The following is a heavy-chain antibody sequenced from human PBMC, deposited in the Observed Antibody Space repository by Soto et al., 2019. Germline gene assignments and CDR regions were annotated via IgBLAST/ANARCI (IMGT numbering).Heavy chain of an antibody. J-gene: IGHJ4*02. V-gene: IGHV1-69*01. D-gene: IGHD1-20*01. CDR1: GGTFSSYY. Sequence: QVQLVQSGAEVKKPGSSMKVSCKTSGGTFSSYYISWVRQAPGQGLEWMGDIIPMFDTPKYAQKFQGRVTITADEATSAAYMELSSLRAEDTAVYYCARGYSTGYFDYWGQGTLITVSS. CDR2: IIPMFDTP. CDR3: ARGYSTGYFDY.